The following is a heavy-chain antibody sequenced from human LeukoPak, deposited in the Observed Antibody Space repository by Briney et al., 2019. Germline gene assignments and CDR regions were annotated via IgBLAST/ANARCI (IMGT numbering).Heavy chain of an antibody. CDR3: ARSHGGGRDGYNFTYPIDS. Sequence: ASVKVSCKASGGTFSSYAISWVRQAPGQGLEWMGIINPSGGSTSYAQKFQGRVTMTRDTSTSTVYMELSSLRSEDTAVYYCARSHGGGRDGYNFTYPIDSWGQETLVTVSS. CDR2: INPSGGST. J-gene: IGHJ4*02. CDR1: GGTFSSYA. D-gene: IGHD5-24*01. V-gene: IGHV1-46*01.